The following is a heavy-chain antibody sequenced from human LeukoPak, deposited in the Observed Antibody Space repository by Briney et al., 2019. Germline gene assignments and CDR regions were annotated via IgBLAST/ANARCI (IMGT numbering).Heavy chain of an antibody. V-gene: IGHV1-8*01. D-gene: IGHD3-10*01. J-gene: IGHJ4*02. CDR3: ARGGTYLPFGY. CDR2: MNANSGDT. CDR1: GYIFTSYD. Sequence: ASVKVSCKASGYIFTSYDINWVRQATGQGLEWMGWMNANSGDTGYAQKFQGRVTMTRNTSISTAYMELSRLRSEDTAIYYCARGGTYLPFGYWGQETLVIVSS.